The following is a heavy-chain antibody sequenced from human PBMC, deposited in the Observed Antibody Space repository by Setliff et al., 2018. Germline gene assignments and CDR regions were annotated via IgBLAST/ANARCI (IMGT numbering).Heavy chain of an antibody. CDR1: GYTLTELS. Sequence: ASVKVSCKVSGYTLTELSRHWVRQAPGKGLEWMGGFDPEDGGTIYAQKFQGRVTMTEDTSTDTAYMELSSLRSEDTAVYYCARSVVYSGSYLAFDYWGQGTLVTVSS. J-gene: IGHJ4*02. CDR3: ARSVVYSGSYLAFDY. V-gene: IGHV1-24*01. CDR2: FDPEDGGT. D-gene: IGHD1-26*01.